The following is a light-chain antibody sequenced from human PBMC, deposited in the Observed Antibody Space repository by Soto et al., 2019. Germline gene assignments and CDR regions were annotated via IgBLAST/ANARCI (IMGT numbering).Light chain of an antibody. Sequence: DIQMTQSPSSLSASLGDRVTITCRASQSISRHLNWYQQKPGKAPRLLIYAASSLQSGVPSRFSGSGSGTDFIRTITSLQPEDSATYYCQQTYYMPRTFGPGTKVD. CDR2: AAS. CDR3: QQTYYMPRT. J-gene: IGKJ3*01. V-gene: IGKV1-39*01. CDR1: QSISRH.